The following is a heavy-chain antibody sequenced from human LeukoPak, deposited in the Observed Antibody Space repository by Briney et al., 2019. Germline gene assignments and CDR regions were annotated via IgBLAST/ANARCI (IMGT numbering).Heavy chain of an antibody. J-gene: IGHJ6*03. CDR2: IYTSGST. Sequence: SETLSLTCTVSGGSISSGDYYWSWIRQPPGKGLEWIGRIYTSGSTNYNPSLKSRVTISVDTSKNQFSLKLSSVTAADTAVYYCARADLYDFWSGPRGTYYMDVWGKGTTVTVSS. D-gene: IGHD3-3*01. CDR3: ARADLYDFWSGPRGTYYMDV. V-gene: IGHV4-61*02. CDR1: GGSISSGDYY.